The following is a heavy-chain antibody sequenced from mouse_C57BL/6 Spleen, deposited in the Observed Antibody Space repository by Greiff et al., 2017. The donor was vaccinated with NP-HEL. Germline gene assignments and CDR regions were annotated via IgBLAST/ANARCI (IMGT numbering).Heavy chain of an antibody. CDR3: ARGRRGNYEGFAY. V-gene: IGHV1-64*01. CDR1: GYTFTSYW. CDR2: IHPNSGST. J-gene: IGHJ3*01. Sequence: VQLQQPGAELVKPGASVKLSCKASGYTFTSYWMHWVKQRPGQGLEWIGMIHPNSGSTNYNEKFKSKATLTVDKSSSTAYMQLSSLTSEDSAVYYCARGRRGNYEGFAYWGQGTLVTVSA. D-gene: IGHD2-1*01.